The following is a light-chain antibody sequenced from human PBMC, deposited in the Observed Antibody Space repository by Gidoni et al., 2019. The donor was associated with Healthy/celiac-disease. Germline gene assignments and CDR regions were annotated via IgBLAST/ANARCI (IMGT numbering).Light chain of an antibody. Sequence: DSVMTQSPLSLPVTPGEPASISCRSSQSLLHSNGYNYLDWYLQKPGQSPQLLIYLGSNRASGVPDRFSGSVSGTDFTLKISRVEAEDVGVYYCMQALQTPPTFGQGTRLEIK. CDR1: QSLLHSNGYNY. CDR2: LGS. CDR3: MQALQTPPT. V-gene: IGKV2-28*01. J-gene: IGKJ5*01.